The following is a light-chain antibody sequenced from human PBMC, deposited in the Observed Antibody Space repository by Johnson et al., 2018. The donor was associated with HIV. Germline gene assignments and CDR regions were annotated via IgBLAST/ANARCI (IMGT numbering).Light chain of an antibody. CDR3: GTWDSSLSAYV. V-gene: IGLV1-51*02. CDR1: SCDIGNNY. Sequence: QSVLTQPPSVSAAPGQKVTISCSGSSCDIGNNYVSWHQKFPGAAPKVLIYENNKRPSGIPDRFSGSKSGTSATLGITGLQTGDEADYYCGTWDSSLSAYVFGTGTKVTVL. CDR2: ENN. J-gene: IGLJ1*01.